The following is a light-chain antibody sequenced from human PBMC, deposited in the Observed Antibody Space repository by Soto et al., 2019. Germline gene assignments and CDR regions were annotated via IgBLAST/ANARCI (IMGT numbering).Light chain of an antibody. CDR3: QSYDSSPSGYV. CDR1: SSNIGAGYD. V-gene: IGLV1-40*01. J-gene: IGLJ1*01. CDR2: INK. Sequence: QSVLTQPPSVSLAPGQRVTISCTGSSSNIGAGYDVHWYQQLPGTAPKLLIYINKNRPSGVPDRFSGSKSGTSASLAITGLQAEDEADYYCQSYDSSPSGYVFGTGTKVTVL.